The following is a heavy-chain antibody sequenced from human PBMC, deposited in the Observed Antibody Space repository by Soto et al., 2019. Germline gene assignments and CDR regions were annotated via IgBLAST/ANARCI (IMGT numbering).Heavy chain of an antibody. V-gene: IGHV1-46*01. Sequence: QVQLVQSGAEVKKPGASVKVSCKASGYTFTSYYMHWVRQAPGQGLEWMGIINPSGGSTSYAQKFQGRVTMTRDTSTSTVYMELSSLRSEDTAVYYCARGGDYYDSMNDAFDIWGQGTMVTVSS. CDR3: ARGGDYYDSMNDAFDI. J-gene: IGHJ3*02. CDR1: GYTFTSYY. CDR2: INPSGGST. D-gene: IGHD3-22*01.